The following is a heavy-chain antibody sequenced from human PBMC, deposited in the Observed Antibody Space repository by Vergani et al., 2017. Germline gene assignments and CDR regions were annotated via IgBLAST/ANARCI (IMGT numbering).Heavy chain of an antibody. D-gene: IGHD2-2*01. Sequence: QVQLVESGGGVVQPGRSLRLSCAASGFTFSSYGMHWVRQAPGKGLEWVAVRWYDGSNKYYADSVKGRFTISRDNSKNTLYLQMNSLRAEDTAVYYCARGRRVPGHFDYWGQGTLVTVSS. CDR1: GFTFSSYG. J-gene: IGHJ4*02. CDR2: RWYDGSNK. CDR3: ARGRRVPGHFDY. V-gene: IGHV3-33*01.